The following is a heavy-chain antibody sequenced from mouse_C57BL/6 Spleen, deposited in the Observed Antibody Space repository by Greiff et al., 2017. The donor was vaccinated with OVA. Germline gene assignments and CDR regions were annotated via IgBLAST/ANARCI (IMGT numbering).Heavy chain of an antibody. J-gene: IGHJ4*01. D-gene: IGHD2-3*01. CDR2: IRSKSSNYAT. CDR3: VRGRWLPHYYAMDY. CDR1: GFTFNTYA. V-gene: IGHV10-3*01. Sequence: EVQLVESGGGLVPPKGSLQLSCAASGFTFNTYAMHWVRQAPGKGLEWVARIRSKSSNYATYYADSVKDRFTISRDDSQSMLYLQMNNLKTEDTAMYYCVRGRWLPHYYAMDYWGQGTSVTVSS.